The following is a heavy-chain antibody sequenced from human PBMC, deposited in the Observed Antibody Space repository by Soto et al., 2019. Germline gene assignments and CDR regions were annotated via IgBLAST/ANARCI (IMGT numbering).Heavy chain of an antibody. D-gene: IGHD4-17*01. Sequence: EVQLLESGGGLVQPGGSLRLSCAASGFTFSSYAMSWVRQAPGKGLEWVSAISGSGGSTYYADSVKGRFTISRDNSKNTLYLQMNSLRAEDTAVYYCAKAWDYGDYSGEGYFDYWGQGTLVTVSS. V-gene: IGHV3-23*01. J-gene: IGHJ4*02. CDR1: GFTFSSYA. CDR3: AKAWDYGDYSGEGYFDY. CDR2: ISGSGGST.